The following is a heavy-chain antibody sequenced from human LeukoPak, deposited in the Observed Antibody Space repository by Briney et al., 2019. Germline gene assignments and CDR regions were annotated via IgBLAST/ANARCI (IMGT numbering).Heavy chain of an antibody. J-gene: IGHJ4*02. CDR3: APRVVVVSAPFDY. CDR1: GFTFSSYG. D-gene: IGHD2-21*01. V-gene: IGHV3-30*02. CDR2: IWNDGSNK. Sequence: GGSLRLSCAASGFTFSSYGMHWVRQAPGKGLEWVAVIWNDGSNKYYADSVKGRFTISRDNSKNTLYLQMNSLRAEDTAVYYCAPRVVVVSAPFDYWGQGTLVTVSS.